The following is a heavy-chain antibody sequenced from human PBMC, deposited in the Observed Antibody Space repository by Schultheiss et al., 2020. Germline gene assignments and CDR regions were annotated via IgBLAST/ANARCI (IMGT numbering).Heavy chain of an antibody. CDR1: GFTFSTLG. CDR2: ISYSSSFI. CDR3: ASLSGRDVFYMDV. J-gene: IGHJ6*04. Sequence: GESLKISCAASGFTFSTLGMNWVRQAPGKGLEWISSISYSSSFIEFAESVKGRFNISRDNVKNSLYLQMNNLRIEDTAVYYCASLSGRDVFYMDVWGKGTTVTVSS. D-gene: IGHD3-10*01. V-gene: IGHV3-21*01.